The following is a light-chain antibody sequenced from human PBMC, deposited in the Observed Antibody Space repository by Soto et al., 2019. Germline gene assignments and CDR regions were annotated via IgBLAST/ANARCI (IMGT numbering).Light chain of an antibody. Sequence: QSALTQPASVSGSPGQSITISCTGTSSDVGGYNYVSWYQQHPGNAPKLMIYEVSNRPSGVSNRFSGSKSGNTASLTISGLQAEDEADYYCSSYTSSSKRVFGGGTKLTVL. CDR1: SSDVGGYNY. V-gene: IGLV2-14*01. CDR3: SSYTSSSKRV. CDR2: EVS. J-gene: IGLJ2*01.